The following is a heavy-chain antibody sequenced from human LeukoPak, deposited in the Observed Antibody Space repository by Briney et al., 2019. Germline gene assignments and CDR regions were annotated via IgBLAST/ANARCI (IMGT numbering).Heavy chain of an antibody. Sequence: SETLSLTCTVSGGSISSYYWSWIRQPAGKGLEWIGRIYTSGSTNYNPSLKSRVTMSVDTSKNQFSLRLSSVTAADTAVYYCAAVGHYYGSGSYPPKYFHHWGQGTLVTVSS. J-gene: IGHJ1*01. V-gene: IGHV4-4*07. CDR1: GGSISSYY. CDR3: AAVGHYYGSGSYPPKYFHH. CDR2: IYTSGST. D-gene: IGHD3-10*01.